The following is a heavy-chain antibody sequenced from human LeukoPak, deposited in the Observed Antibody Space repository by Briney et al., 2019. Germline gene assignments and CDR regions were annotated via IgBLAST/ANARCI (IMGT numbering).Heavy chain of an antibody. D-gene: IGHD3-10*01. CDR2: ISVTGTWT. CDR1: GFTFNKFG. V-gene: IGHV3-23*01. Sequence: GGTLRLSCAASGFTFNKFGTTWVRQAPGKGLEWVASISVTGTWTYYADSVKGRFTISRDNSDNTVYLQMNSLRAEDTAVFYCAKQARRAYYYGSGTYAGSHYFDFWGQGTLVTVSS. CDR3: AKQARRAYYYGSGTYAGSHYFDF. J-gene: IGHJ4*02.